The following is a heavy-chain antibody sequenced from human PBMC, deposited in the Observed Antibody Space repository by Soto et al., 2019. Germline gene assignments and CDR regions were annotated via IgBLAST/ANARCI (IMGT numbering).Heavy chain of an antibody. CDR3: ARYTVTTGYYYGMDV. V-gene: IGHV3-23*01. J-gene: IGHJ6*02. CDR1: GFTFSSYA. Sequence: PGGSLRLSCAASGFTFSSYAMSWVRQAPGKGLEWVSAISGSGGSTYYADSVKGRFTISRGNSKNTLYLQMNSLRAEDTAVYYCARYTVTTGYYYGMDVWGQGTTVTVSS. CDR2: ISGSGGST. D-gene: IGHD4-4*01.